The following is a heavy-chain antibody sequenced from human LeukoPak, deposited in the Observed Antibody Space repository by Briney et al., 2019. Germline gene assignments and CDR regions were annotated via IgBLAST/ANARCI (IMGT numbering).Heavy chain of an antibody. CDR2: IYYSGST. D-gene: IGHD3-10*01. Sequence: PSETLSLTCSVSGGSISSYYWSWIRQPPGKGLEWIGYIYYSGSTNYNPSLKSRVTISVDTSKNQFSLKLSSVTAADTAVYYCARGQTYYYGSGSYYNGLNWFDPWGQGTLVTVSS. CDR3: ARGQTYYYGSGSYYNGLNWFDP. V-gene: IGHV4-59*01. J-gene: IGHJ5*02. CDR1: GGSISSYY.